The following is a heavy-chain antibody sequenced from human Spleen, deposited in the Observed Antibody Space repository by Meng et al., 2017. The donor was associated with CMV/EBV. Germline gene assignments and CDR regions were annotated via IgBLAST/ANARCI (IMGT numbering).Heavy chain of an antibody. CDR1: GGSSSSYY. CDR2: IYTSGST. D-gene: IGHD6-13*01. J-gene: IGHJ5*02. V-gene: IGHV4-4*07. Sequence: PRPESGPGRVKPSVPLSLTCTVSGGSSSSYYWSWIRQPAGKGLEWIGRIYTSGSTNYNPSLKSRVTMSVDTSKNQFSLKLSSVTAADTAVYYCARETAAVSYNWFDPWGQGTLVTVSS. CDR3: ARETAAVSYNWFDP.